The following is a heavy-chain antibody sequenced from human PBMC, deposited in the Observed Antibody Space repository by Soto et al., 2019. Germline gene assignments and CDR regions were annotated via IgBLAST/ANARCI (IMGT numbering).Heavy chain of an antibody. J-gene: IGHJ4*02. CDR3: ARHGSDCSSTSCYFSVGPLYYFDY. CDR2: IYYSGST. V-gene: IGHV4-39*01. CDR1: GGSISSSSYY. Sequence: QLQLQESGPGLVKPSETLSLTCTVSGGSISSSSYYWGWIRQPPGKGLEWIGSIYYSGSTYYNPSLKSRVTISVDTSKNQFSLKLSSVTAADTAVYYCARHGSDCSSTSCYFSVGPLYYFDYWGQGTLVTVSS. D-gene: IGHD2-2*01.